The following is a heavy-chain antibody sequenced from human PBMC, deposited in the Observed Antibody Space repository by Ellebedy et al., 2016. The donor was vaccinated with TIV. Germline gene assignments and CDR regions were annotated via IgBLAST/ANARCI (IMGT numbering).Heavy chain of an antibody. Sequence: MPSETLSLTCAVYGGSFSGYYWSWIRQPPGTGLEWIGEITHSGSTNYNPSLKSRVTISVDTSTNQFSLKLSSVTAADTAVYYCASRDYYYGSGTFDYWGQGILVTVSS. V-gene: IGHV4-34*01. CDR1: GGSFSGYY. J-gene: IGHJ4*02. CDR3: ASRDYYYGSGTFDY. D-gene: IGHD3-10*01. CDR2: ITHSGST.